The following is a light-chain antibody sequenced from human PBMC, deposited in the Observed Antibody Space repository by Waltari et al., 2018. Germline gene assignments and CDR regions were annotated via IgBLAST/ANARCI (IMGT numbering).Light chain of an antibody. J-gene: IGLJ3*02. CDR3: QTGGHGTWV. V-gene: IGLV4-69*01. CDR1: SGHSSNI. Sequence: QLVLTQSPSASASLGASVKLTCTLSSGHSSNIIAWHQQQPEKGPRYLLKVNSDGSHSKGDESPERFSGSSSGAERYRPISSLQSEDEADYYCQTGGHGTWVFGGGTKLTVL. CDR2: VNSDGSH.